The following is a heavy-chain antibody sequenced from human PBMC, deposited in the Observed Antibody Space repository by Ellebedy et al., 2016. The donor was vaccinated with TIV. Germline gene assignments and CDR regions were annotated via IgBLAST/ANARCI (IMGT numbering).Heavy chain of an antibody. J-gene: IGHJ4*02. CDR3: ARDPLPHLFIAVAGEGVAGDY. V-gene: IGHV1-2*02. Sequence: ASVKVSCKASGYTFTGYYMHWVRQAPGQGLEWMGWINPNSGGTNYAEKFQGRVTMTRDTSISTAYMELSRLRSDDTAVYYCARDPLPHLFIAVAGEGVAGDYWGQGTLVTVSS. CDR1: GYTFTGYY. CDR2: INPNSGGT. D-gene: IGHD6-19*01.